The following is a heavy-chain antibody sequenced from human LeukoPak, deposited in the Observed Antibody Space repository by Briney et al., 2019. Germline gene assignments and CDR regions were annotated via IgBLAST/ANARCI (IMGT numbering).Heavy chain of an antibody. Sequence: PGGSLRFSCAASGFTFSSYEMNWVRQAPGKGLEWVSYISSSGSTIYYADSVKGRFTISRDNAKNSLYLQMNSLRAEDTAVYYCARHYYGSGSYLGTADYWGQGTLVTVSS. CDR1: GFTFSSYE. CDR3: ARHYYGSGSYLGTADY. D-gene: IGHD3-10*01. CDR2: ISSSGSTI. J-gene: IGHJ4*02. V-gene: IGHV3-48*03.